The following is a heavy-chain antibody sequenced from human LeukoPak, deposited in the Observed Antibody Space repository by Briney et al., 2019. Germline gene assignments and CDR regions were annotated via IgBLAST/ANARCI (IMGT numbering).Heavy chain of an antibody. CDR1: GGSISSSTTYY. V-gene: IGHV4-39*01. J-gene: IGHJ4*02. CDR2: VYYSGST. Sequence: PSETLSLTCTVSGGSISSSTTYYWGWIRQPPGKGLEWMGSVYYSGSTYYNPSLKSRFTISADTSKNQFSLNLSSVAAADTAVYSCARRVYYDILTGSYYFDYWGQGTLVIVSS. CDR3: ARRVYYDILTGSYYFDY. D-gene: IGHD3-9*01.